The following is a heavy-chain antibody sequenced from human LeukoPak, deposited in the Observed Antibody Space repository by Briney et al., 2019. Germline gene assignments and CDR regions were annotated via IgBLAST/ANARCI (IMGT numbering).Heavy chain of an antibody. Sequence: GGSLRLSCAASGFTFSTYGMHWVRQAPGKGLEWVAVISYDGSNKNYADPVKGRFTISRDNSRNTLDLQMNSLRPEDTAVYYCAKSGYQLLAGNWFDPWGQGTLVTVSS. CDR3: AKSGYQLLAGNWFDP. D-gene: IGHD2-2*01. CDR1: GFTFSTYG. J-gene: IGHJ5*02. CDR2: ISYDGSNK. V-gene: IGHV3-30*18.